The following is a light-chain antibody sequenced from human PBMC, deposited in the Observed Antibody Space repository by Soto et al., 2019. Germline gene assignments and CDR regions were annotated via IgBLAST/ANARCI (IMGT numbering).Light chain of an antibody. CDR1: SSDVGNYNY. Sequence: QSALTQPRSVSGSPGQSVTISCTGTSSDVGNYNYVSWYQLHPGKAPKLLIYDVSERPSGVPGRFSGSKSGNTSSLTISGLQAEDEADYYCCSYAGRYTYVFGTATKVTVL. J-gene: IGLJ1*01. CDR2: DVS. CDR3: CSYAGRYTYV. V-gene: IGLV2-11*01.